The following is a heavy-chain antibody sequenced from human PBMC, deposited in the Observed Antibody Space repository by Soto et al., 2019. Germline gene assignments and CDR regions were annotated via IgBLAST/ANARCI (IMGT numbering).Heavy chain of an antibody. CDR2: IYPGDSDT. J-gene: IGHJ6*04. CDR1: GYSFTSYW. CDR3: ARPTYCSGGSCWGIPSDYYYYYGMDV. V-gene: IGHV5-51*01. Sequence: EESLKISCKGSGYSFTSYWIGWVRQMPGKGLEWMGIIYPGDSDTRYSPSFQGQVTISADKSISTAYLQWSSLKASDTAMYYCARPTYCSGGSCWGIPSDYYYYYGMDVWGKGTRVTVS. D-gene: IGHD2-15*01.